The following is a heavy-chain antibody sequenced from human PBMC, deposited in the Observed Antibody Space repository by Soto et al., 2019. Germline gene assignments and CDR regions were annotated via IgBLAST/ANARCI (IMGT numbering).Heavy chain of an antibody. J-gene: IGHJ4*02. Sequence: KPSETLSLTCTVSGGSISSGDYYWSWIRQPPGKGLEWIGYIYYSGSTYYNPSLKRRVTISVDTSKNQFSLKLSSVTAADTAVYYCARCTPGVYDILTGYLYYFDYWGQGTLVTVSS. V-gene: IGHV4-30-4*01. CDR3: ARCTPGVYDILTGYLYYFDY. CDR1: GGSISSGDYY. D-gene: IGHD3-9*01. CDR2: IYYSGST.